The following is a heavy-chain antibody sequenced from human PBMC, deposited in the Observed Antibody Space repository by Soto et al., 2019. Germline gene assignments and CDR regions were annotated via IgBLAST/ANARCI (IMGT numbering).Heavy chain of an antibody. J-gene: IGHJ4*02. D-gene: IGHD6-6*01. CDR2: IYYSGST. V-gene: IGHV4-59*01. CDR1: GGSISSYY. CDR3: ARAYSSSAPAIDY. Sequence: LSLTCTVSGGSISSYYWSWIRQPPGKGLEWIGYIYYSGSTNYNPSLKSRVTISVDTSKNQFSLKLSSVTAADTAVYYCARAYSSSAPAIDYWGQGTLVTVS.